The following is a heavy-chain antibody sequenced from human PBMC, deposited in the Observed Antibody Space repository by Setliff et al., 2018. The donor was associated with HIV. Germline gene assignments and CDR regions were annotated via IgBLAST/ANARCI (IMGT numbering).Heavy chain of an antibody. D-gene: IGHD6-13*01. J-gene: IGHJ6*03. Sequence: SETLSLTCTVSGGSISSSSYYWGWIRQPPGKGLEWIGTIYYSGSTSYNPSLSSRLTISVDTSKNQVSLRLSSVTAADTGVYYCARHRDPPGSRWIYYYYYVDLWGEGTTVTVSS. CDR1: GGSISSSSYY. V-gene: IGHV4-39*01. CDR3: ARHRDPPGSRWIYYYYYVDL. CDR2: IYYSGST.